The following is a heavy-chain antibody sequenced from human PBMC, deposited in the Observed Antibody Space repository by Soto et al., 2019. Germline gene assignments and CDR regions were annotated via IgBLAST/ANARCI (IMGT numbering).Heavy chain of an antibody. CDR1: GGSFSGYY. CDR2: INHSGST. CDR3: ARARYSSSWYPLGTYNWFDP. Sequence: SETLSLTCAVYGGSFSGYYWSWIRQPPGKGLEWIGEINHSGSTNYNPSLKSRVTISVDTSKNQFSLKLSSVTAADTAVYYCARARYSSSWYPLGTYNWFDPWGQGTLVTVSS. V-gene: IGHV4-34*01. D-gene: IGHD6-13*01. J-gene: IGHJ5*02.